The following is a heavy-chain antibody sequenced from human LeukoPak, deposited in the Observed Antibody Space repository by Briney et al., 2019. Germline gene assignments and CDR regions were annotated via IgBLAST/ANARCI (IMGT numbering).Heavy chain of an antibody. CDR2: IYHSGST. D-gene: IGHD2-15*01. CDR3: ARVSEGSWFDP. Sequence: SETLSLTCAVSGGSISSGGYSWSWIRQPPGKGLEWIGYIYHSGSTYYNPSLKSRVTISVERSKKQFSLKLSSVTAADTAVYYCARVSEGSWFDPWGQGTLVTVSS. V-gene: IGHV4-30-2*01. J-gene: IGHJ5*02. CDR1: GGSISSGGYS.